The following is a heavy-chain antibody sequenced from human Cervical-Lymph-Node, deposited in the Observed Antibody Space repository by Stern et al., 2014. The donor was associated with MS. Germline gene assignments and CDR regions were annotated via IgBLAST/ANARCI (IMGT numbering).Heavy chain of an antibody. CDR3: ARIGRSYYYYHGLDV. CDR1: GSTFTSYD. V-gene: IGHV1-8*01. D-gene: IGHD1-26*01. Sequence: QVQLVESGADVKKPGASVKVSCKASGSTFTSYDINWVRQATGQGLEWMAWMDPTTGNTAYEEKFQGRLTMTWDTSISTAYMELSSLTSEDTAVYYCARIGRSYYYYHGLDVWGQGTAVTVSS. CDR2: MDPTTGNT. J-gene: IGHJ6*02.